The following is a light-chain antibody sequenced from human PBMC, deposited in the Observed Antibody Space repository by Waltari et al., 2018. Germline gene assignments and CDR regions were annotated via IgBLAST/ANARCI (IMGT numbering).Light chain of an antibody. Sequence: QVVLTQSPSASASLGASVKLTCTLSSGHSNHPIAWTPQQPEKGPRYLMTVYSDGSHNKGDGIPDRFSGSSSGAERYLIISSLQSEDEADYYCQTWGTGTVVFGGGTKLTVL. V-gene: IGLV4-69*01. CDR1: SGHSNHP. CDR2: VYSDGSH. J-gene: IGLJ2*01. CDR3: QTWGTGTVV.